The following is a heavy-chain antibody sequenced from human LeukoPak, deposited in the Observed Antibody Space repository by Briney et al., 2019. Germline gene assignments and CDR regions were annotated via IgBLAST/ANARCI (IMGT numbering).Heavy chain of an antibody. CDR2: IDPSGGST. Sequence: ASVKVSCKASGYTFTNSYMHWVRQAPGQGLEWMGIIDPSGGSTNYAQKFQGRVTMTRDTSTSTVYMKLSSLRSEDTAIYYCARDSGAARGNIAVAGNDYWGQGTLVTVSS. D-gene: IGHD6-19*01. V-gene: IGHV1-46*01. CDR3: ARDSGAARGNIAVAGNDY. CDR1: GYTFTNSY. J-gene: IGHJ4*02.